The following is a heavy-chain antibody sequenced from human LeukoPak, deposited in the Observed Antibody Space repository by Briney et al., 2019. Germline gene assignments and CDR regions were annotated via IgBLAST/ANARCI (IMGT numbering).Heavy chain of an antibody. CDR1: GGSISSYY. V-gene: IGHV4-4*07. D-gene: IGHD3-3*01. CDR2: IYTSGST. CDR3: ARVKIFDFWSGYSHNWFDP. J-gene: IGHJ5*02. Sequence: SETLSLTCTVSGGSISSYYWSWIWQPAGKGLEWIGRIYTSGSTNYNPSLKSRVTMSVDTSKNQFSLKLSSVTAADTAVYYCARVKIFDFWSGYSHNWFDPWGQGTLVTVSS.